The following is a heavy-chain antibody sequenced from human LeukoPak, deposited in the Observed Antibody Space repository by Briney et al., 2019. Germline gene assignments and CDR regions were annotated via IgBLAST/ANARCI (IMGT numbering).Heavy chain of an antibody. CDR1: GFTFSNYD. J-gene: IGHJ4*02. CDR3: ARRAGAYSHPYDY. D-gene: IGHD4/OR15-4a*01. Sequence: GGSLRLSCAASGFTFSNYDMSWVRQTPGKGLEWVSGIRDSGDSTYYADSVKGRFTISRDNSKNTLYLQMNSLRAEDTAVYYCARRAGAYSHPYDYWGQGTLVTVSS. V-gene: IGHV3-23*01. CDR2: IRDSGDST.